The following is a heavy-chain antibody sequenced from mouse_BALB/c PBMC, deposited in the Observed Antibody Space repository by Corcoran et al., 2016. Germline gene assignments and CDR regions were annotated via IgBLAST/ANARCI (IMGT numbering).Heavy chain of an antibody. Sequence: EVQLQQSGAELVKPGASVKLSCTASGFNIKDTYMHWVKQRPEQGLEWIGRIDPANGNTKYDPKFQGKATITADTSSNTAYLQLSSLTSEDTAVYYCARNSLLRGYAIDYWGQGTSVTVSS. CDR1: GFNIKDTY. V-gene: IGHV14-3*02. D-gene: IGHD1-2*01. J-gene: IGHJ4*01. CDR2: IDPANGNT. CDR3: ARNSLLRGYAIDY.